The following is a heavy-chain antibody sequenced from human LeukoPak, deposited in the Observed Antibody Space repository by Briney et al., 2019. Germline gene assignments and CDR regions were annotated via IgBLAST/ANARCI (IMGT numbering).Heavy chain of an antibody. Sequence: SETLSLTCTVSGGSISSYYWSWIRQPPGKGLEWIGYIYYSGSTNYNPSLKSRVTISVDTSKNQFSLKLSSVTAADTAVYYCASTIQLWLEGYMDAWGKGTTVTVSS. V-gene: IGHV4-59*01. CDR3: ASTIQLWLEGYMDA. CDR1: GGSISSYY. D-gene: IGHD5-18*01. CDR2: IYYSGST. J-gene: IGHJ6*03.